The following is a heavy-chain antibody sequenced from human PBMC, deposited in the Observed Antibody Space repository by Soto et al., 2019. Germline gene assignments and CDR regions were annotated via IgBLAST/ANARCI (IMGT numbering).Heavy chain of an antibody. CDR2: MYHSGST. J-gene: IGHJ4*02. V-gene: IGHV4-31*03. CDR1: GGSVNSGGYY. Sequence: PSGTLSLTCSVSGGSVNSGGYYWGWVRQHPGKGLGWIAYMYHSGSTYFNPSLRSRVAISVDTSKNQVSLILRSVTAADTAVYYCARVRGFAREFVYWGQGMLGTVSS. CDR3: ARVRGFAREFVY.